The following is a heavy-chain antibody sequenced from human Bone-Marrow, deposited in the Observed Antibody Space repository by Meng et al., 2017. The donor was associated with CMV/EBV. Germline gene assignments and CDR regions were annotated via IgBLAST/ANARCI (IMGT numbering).Heavy chain of an antibody. V-gene: IGHV3-13*01. J-gene: IGHJ6*02. Sequence: GESLKISCAASGFTFSNAWMSWVRQAPGKGLEWVSAIGTAGDTYYPGSVKGRFTISRENAKNSLYLQMNSLRAGDTAVYYCARGARFGDYYYYYYGMDVWGQGTTVTVSS. CDR1: GFTFSNAW. D-gene: IGHD3-10*01. CDR3: ARGARFGDYYYYYYGMDV. CDR2: IGTAGDT.